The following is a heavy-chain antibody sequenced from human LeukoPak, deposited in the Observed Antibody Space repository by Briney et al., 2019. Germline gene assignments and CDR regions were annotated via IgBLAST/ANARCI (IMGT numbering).Heavy chain of an antibody. CDR2: ISGSGGST. CDR3: AKDVSRRVWGSYRSFDY. J-gene: IGHJ4*02. CDR1: GFTFSSYA. D-gene: IGHD3-16*02. V-gene: IGHV3-23*01. Sequence: GGSLRLSCAASGFTFSSYAMSWVRQAPGKGLEWVSAISGSGGSTYYADSVKGRFTISRDNSKNTLYLQMNSLRAEDTAVYYCAKDVSRRVWGSYRSFDYWGQGTLVTVSA.